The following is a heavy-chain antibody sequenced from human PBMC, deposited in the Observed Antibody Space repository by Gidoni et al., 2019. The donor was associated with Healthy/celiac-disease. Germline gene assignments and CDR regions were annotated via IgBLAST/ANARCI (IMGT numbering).Heavy chain of an antibody. D-gene: IGHD3-16*01. J-gene: IGHJ6*02. Sequence: EVQLVESGGGLVQPGRSLRLSCAASGFTFDDYAMHCVRQAPGKGLEWGSGISWNSGSIGYADAVRGRFTISRDNAKNSLYLQMNSLRAEDTALYYCAKDMGSDYYYYYGMDVWGQGTTVTVSS. CDR3: AKDMGSDYYYYYGMDV. CDR1: GFTFDDYA. V-gene: IGHV3-9*01. CDR2: ISWNSGSI.